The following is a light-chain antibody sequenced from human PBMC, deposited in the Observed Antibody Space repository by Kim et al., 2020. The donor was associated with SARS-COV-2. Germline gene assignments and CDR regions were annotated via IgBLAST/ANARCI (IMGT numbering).Light chain of an antibody. V-gene: IGKV3-20*01. CDR3: QQGLT. J-gene: IGKJ4*01. CDR2: GAS. Sequence: EIVLTQSPGTLSLSPGERATLSCRASQSVSSSYLAWYQQKPGQAPRLLIYGASSRATGIPDRFSGSGSGTDFTLTISRLEPEDFEVYYCQQGLTFRGGTKVDIK. CDR1: QSVSSSY.